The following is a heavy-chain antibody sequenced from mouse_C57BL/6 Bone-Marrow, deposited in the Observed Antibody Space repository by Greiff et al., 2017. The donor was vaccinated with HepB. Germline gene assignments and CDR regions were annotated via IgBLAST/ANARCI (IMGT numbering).Heavy chain of an antibody. J-gene: IGHJ2*01. V-gene: IGHV14-2*01. Sequence: EVMLVESGAELVKPGASVKLSCTASGFNIKDYYMHWVKQRTEQGLEWIGRIDPEDGETKYAPKFQGKATITADTSSNTAYLKLSSLTSEDTAVYYCASHWRYFDYWGQGTTLTVSS. CDR2: IDPEDGET. CDR3: ASHWRYFDY. CDR1: GFNIKDYY. D-gene: IGHD4-1*01.